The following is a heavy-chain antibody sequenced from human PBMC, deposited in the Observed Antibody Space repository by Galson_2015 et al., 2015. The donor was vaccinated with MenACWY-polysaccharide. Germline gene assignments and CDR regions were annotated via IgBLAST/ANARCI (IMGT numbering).Heavy chain of an antibody. J-gene: IGHJ4*02. D-gene: IGHD6-19*01. V-gene: IGHV5-51*01. CDR1: GYSFTSYW. CDR3: ARGTSSGWYESSVGDY. CDR2: IYPGDSDT. Sequence: QSGAEVKKPGESLKISCKGSGYSFTSYWIGCVRQMPGKGLEWMGIIYPGDSDTRYSPSFQGQVTISADKSISTAYLQWSSLKASDTAMYYCARGTSSGWYESSVGDYWGQGTLVTVSS.